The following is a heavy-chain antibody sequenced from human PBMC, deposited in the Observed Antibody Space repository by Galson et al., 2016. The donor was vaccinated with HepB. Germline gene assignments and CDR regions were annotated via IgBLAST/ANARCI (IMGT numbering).Heavy chain of an antibody. CDR3: ARPPVDGGYSYGPFDH. CDR1: GFTFSSHA. CDR2: VSDDGSKR. D-gene: IGHD5-18*01. Sequence: SLRLSCAGSGFTFSSHALHWVRQAPGTGLEWVAIVSDDGSKRDFADSVRGRFTISRDNSKNTLSLPMNSLRGEDTAVYYCARPPVDGGYSYGPFDHWGQGILVTVS. J-gene: IGHJ4*02. V-gene: IGHV3-30*04.